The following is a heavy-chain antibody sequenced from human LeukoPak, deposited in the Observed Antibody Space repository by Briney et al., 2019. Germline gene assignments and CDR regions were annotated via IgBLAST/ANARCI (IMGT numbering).Heavy chain of an antibody. D-gene: IGHD6-19*01. V-gene: IGHV4-59*01. Sequence: SETLSLTCTVSGGSISSYYWSWIRQPPGKGLEWIGYIYYCGSTNYNPSLKSRVTISVDTSKNQFSLKLSSVTAADTAVYYCASLNSSGSLDYWGQGTLVTVSS. CDR1: GGSISSYY. CDR2: IYYCGST. J-gene: IGHJ4*02. CDR3: ASLNSSGSLDY.